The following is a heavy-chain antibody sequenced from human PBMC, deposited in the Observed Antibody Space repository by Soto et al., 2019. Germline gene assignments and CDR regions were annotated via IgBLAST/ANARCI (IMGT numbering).Heavy chain of an antibody. D-gene: IGHD1-26*01. CDR3: AKWRESYSLDH. J-gene: IGHJ4*02. Sequence: QVQVVESGGGVVQPGRSLRLSCGVSGFVFSDYGMHWVRQAPGKGLEWVAGTSYDGSKKYYADSVKGRFNISKDNSKNTLYVQMHTLRAEDTAVYYCAKWRESYSLDHWGQGTLVTVSS. CDR2: TSYDGSKK. CDR1: GFVFSDYG. V-gene: IGHV3-30*18.